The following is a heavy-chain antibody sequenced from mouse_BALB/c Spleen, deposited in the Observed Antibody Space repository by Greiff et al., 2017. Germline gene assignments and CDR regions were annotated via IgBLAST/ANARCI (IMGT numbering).Heavy chain of an antibody. CDR3: ARRGGGLDAMDY. Sequence: EVMLVESGGGLVQPGGSLKLSCAASGFTFSSYTMSWVRQTPEKRLEWVAYISNGGGSTYYPDTVKGRFTISRDNAKNTLYLQMSSLKSEDTAMYYCARRGGGLDAMDYWGQGTSVTVSS. CDR2: ISNGGGST. CDR1: GFTFSSYT. D-gene: IGHD3-3*01. V-gene: IGHV5-12-2*01. J-gene: IGHJ4*01.